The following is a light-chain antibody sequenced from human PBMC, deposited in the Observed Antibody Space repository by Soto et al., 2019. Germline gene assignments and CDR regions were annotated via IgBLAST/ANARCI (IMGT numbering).Light chain of an antibody. J-gene: IGLJ3*02. V-gene: IGLV1-40*01. CDR3: QSYDSSLGDLWV. Sequence: QSVLTQPPSVSGAPGQRVTISCTGSSSNIGAGYDVHWYQQLPGTAPKLLIYGNSNRPSGVPDRFSGSKSGTSASLAITGLQAEDEADYYCQSYDSSLGDLWVFGGGTNLTVL. CDR1: SSNIGAGYD. CDR2: GNS.